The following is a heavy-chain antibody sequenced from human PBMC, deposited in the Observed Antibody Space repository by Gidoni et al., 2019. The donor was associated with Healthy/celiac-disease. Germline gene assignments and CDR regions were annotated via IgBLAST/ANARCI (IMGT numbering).Heavy chain of an antibody. Sequence: QVQLVESGGGVVQPGRSLRLSCEASGVTFSSYGMHWVRQAPGKGLEWVAVISYDGSNKYYADSVKGRFTISRDNSKNTLYLQMNSLRAEDTAVYYCAKDDFWSGYYTGLWDYWGQGTLVTVSS. D-gene: IGHD3-3*01. CDR2: ISYDGSNK. V-gene: IGHV3-30*18. CDR1: GVTFSSYG. J-gene: IGHJ4*02. CDR3: AKDDFWSGYYTGLWDY.